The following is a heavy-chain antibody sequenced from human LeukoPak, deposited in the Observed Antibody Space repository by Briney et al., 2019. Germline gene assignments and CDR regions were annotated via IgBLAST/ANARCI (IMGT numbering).Heavy chain of an antibody. V-gene: IGHV1-2*02. CDR3: ARDRSDRYDFWSGYHDY. Sequence: GASVKVSCKASGYTFTGYYMHWVRQAPGQGLEWMGWINPNSGGTNYAQKFQGRVTMTRDTSISTAYMELSRLRSDDTAVYYCARDRSDRYDFWSGYHDYWGQGTLVTVSS. CDR1: GYTFTGYY. J-gene: IGHJ4*02. CDR2: INPNSGGT. D-gene: IGHD3-3*01.